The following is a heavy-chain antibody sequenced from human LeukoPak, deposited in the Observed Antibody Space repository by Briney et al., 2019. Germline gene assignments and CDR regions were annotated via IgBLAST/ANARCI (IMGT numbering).Heavy chain of an antibody. Sequence: SETLSLTCTVSGDSVTNDFFWGWVRQPPGKELEWIGSFCLGRDTYYRPSLKSRVTISVDTSKNQFSLNLNSVTSADTAVYYCARWASISRQPGGFFDHWGQGTLVTVSS. D-gene: IGHD3-16*01. CDR2: FCLGRDT. J-gene: IGHJ4*02. V-gene: IGHV4-38-2*02. CDR1: GDSVTNDFF. CDR3: ARWASISRQPGGFFDH.